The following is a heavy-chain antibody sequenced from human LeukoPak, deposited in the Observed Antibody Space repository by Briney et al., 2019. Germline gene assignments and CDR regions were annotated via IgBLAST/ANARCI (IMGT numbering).Heavy chain of an antibody. CDR1: GGSISSGGYS. V-gene: IGHV4-30-2*01. D-gene: IGHD5-12*01. Sequence: PSQTLSLTCAVSGGSISSGGYSWSWIRQPPGQGLEWIGYIYHSGSTYYNPSLKSRVTISVDRSKNQFSLKLSSVTAAVTAVYYCARRGAAYSGYDLSYYYYGMDVWGQGTTVTVSS. CDR3: ARRGAAYSGYDLSYYYYGMDV. CDR2: IYHSGST. J-gene: IGHJ6*02.